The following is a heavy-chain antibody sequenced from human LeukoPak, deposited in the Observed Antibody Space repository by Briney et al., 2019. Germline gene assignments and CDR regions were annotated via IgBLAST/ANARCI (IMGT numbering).Heavy chain of an antibody. D-gene: IGHD2-2*01. CDR1: GYTFTSYY. V-gene: IGHV1-46*01. J-gene: IGHJ6*03. CDR3: ARDTSHLYYYYYYYMDV. Sequence: PGASVKVSCKASGYTFTSYYMHWVRQAPGQGLEWMGIINPSGGSTSYAQKFQGRVTMTRDMSTSTVYMELSSLRSEDTAVYYCARDTSHLYYYYYYYMDVWGKGTTVTVSS. CDR2: INPSGGST.